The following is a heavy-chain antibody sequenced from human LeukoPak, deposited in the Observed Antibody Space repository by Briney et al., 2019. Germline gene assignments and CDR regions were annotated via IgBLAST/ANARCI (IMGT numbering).Heavy chain of an antibody. Sequence: SETLSLTCAVYGGSFSGYYWSWIRQPPGKGLEWIGEINHSGSTNYNPSLKSRVTISVDTSKNQFSLKLSSVTAADTAVYYCARDDVVVVAAGNWFDPWGQGTLVTVSS. D-gene: IGHD2-15*01. J-gene: IGHJ5*02. CDR3: ARDDVVVVAAGNWFDP. CDR1: GGSFSGYY. V-gene: IGHV4-34*01. CDR2: INHSGST.